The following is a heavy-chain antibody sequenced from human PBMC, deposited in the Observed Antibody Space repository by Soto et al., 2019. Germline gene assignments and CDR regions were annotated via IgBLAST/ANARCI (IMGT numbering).Heavy chain of an antibody. V-gene: IGHV3-64D*06. J-gene: IGHJ3*02. CDR1: GFTFFIYA. Sequence: SLRLSCSASGFTFFIYAVHWVRQAPGKGLEYVSAIGSNGGSTYYADSVKGRFTISRDNSKNTLYLQMSSLKAEDTAMYYCVKDPDWNYASNDAFDIWGQGTMVTVSS. CDR2: IGSNGGST. CDR3: VKDPDWNYASNDAFDI. D-gene: IGHD1-7*01.